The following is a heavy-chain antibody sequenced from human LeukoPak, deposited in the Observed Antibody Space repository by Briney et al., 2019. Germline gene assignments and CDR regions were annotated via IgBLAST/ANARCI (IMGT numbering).Heavy chain of an antibody. CDR3: ARERYDYGDYVRDY. Sequence: ASVKVSCKASGYTFTSYAMNWVRRAPGQGLEWMGWINTNTGNPTYAQGFTGRFVFSLDTSVSTAYLQISSLKAEDTAVYYCARERYDYGDYVRDYWGQGTLVTVSS. J-gene: IGHJ4*02. CDR1: GYTFTSYA. CDR2: INTNTGNP. V-gene: IGHV7-4-1*02. D-gene: IGHD4-17*01.